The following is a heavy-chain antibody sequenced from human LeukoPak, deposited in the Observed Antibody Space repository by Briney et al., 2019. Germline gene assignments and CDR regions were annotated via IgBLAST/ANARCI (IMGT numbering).Heavy chain of an antibody. Sequence: SETLSLTCAVYGGSFSGYYWSWIRQPPGKGLEWIGEINHSGSTNYNPSLKSRVTISVDTSKNQFSLKLSSVTAADTAVYYCARGPTHSIGEHYFDYWGQGTLVTVSS. CDR3: ARGPTHSIGEHYFDY. V-gene: IGHV4-34*01. J-gene: IGHJ4*02. CDR1: GGSFSGYY. D-gene: IGHD1-26*01. CDR2: INHSGST.